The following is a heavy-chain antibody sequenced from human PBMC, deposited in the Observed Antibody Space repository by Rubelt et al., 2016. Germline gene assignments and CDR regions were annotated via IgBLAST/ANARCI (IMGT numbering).Heavy chain of an antibody. Sequence: QVQLQQWGAGLLKPSETLSLTCAVYGGSFSAYYWSWIRQPPGKGLEWIGEINHGGSTNYNPSLKCRVTISVDTSKIQFSLKLRSVTAADTAVYYCARGLKWSYAQHWGQGTLVTVSS. CDR2: INHGGST. CDR1: GGSFSAYY. J-gene: IGHJ4*02. D-gene: IGHD1-26*01. CDR3: ARGLKWSYAQH. V-gene: IGHV4-34*01.